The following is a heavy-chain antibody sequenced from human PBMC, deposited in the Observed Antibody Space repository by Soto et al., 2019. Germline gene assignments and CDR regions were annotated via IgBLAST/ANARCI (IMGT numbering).Heavy chain of an antibody. CDR3: ARGGSYFDY. Sequence: EVQLVESGGGLVQPGGSLRLSCAASGFTFSSYEMNWVRQAPGKGLEWVSYITGSGNTIYYADSVKGRFTISRDNAKNSMHLKMNSLRAEDTAVYYCARGGSYFDYWGQGTLVTVSS. J-gene: IGHJ4*02. V-gene: IGHV3-48*03. CDR2: ITGSGNTI. CDR1: GFTFSSYE. D-gene: IGHD1-26*01.